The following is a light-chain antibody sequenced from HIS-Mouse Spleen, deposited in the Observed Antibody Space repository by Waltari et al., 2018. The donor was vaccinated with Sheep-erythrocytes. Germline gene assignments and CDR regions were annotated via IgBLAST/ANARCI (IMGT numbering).Light chain of an antibody. CDR1: SLRSYY. J-gene: IGLJ2*01. CDR3: NSRDSSGNLV. CDR2: GKN. Sequence: SSELTQDPAVSVALGQTVRITCQGDSLRSYYASWYQQKPGQAPVLVIYGKNNRPPGIPDRVAGSSSGNTASLTITGAQAEDEADYYCNSRDSSGNLVFGGGTKLTVL. V-gene: IGLV3-19*01.